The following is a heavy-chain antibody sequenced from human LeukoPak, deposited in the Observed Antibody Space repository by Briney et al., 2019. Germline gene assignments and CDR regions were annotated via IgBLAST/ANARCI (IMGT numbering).Heavy chain of an antibody. CDR3: ARSWYDSSGYYFLDY. CDR1: GYTFTGYY. CDR2: INPNSGGT. V-gene: IGHV1-2*02. Sequence: ASVRVSCKASGYTFTGYYMHWVRQAPGQGLEWMGWINPNSGGTNYAPKFQGRVTMTRDTSISTAYMELSRLRSDDTAVYYCARSWYDSSGYYFLDYWGQGTLVTASS. D-gene: IGHD3-22*01. J-gene: IGHJ4*02.